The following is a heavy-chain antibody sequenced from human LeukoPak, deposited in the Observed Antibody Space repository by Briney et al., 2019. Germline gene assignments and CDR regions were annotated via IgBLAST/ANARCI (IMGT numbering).Heavy chain of an antibody. CDR2: ISSSSSYI. CDR3: AKGARRDGYNYLDY. CDR1: GFTFSSYS. Sequence: PGGSLRLSCAASGFTFSSYSMNWVRQAPGKGLEWVSSISSSSSYIYYADSVKGRFTISRDNSKNTLYLQMNSLRAEDTAVYYCAKGARRDGYNYLDYWGQGTLVTVSS. D-gene: IGHD5-24*01. J-gene: IGHJ4*02. V-gene: IGHV3-21*04.